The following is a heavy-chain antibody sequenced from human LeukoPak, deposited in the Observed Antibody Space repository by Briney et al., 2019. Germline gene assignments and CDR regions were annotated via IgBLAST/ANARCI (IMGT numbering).Heavy chain of an antibody. CDR3: ASGYTSDWYYFDY. CDR2: IYFSGTT. J-gene: IGHJ4*02. Sequence: TSETLSLTCTVSGVPISSYYSSWIRHPPGKGLEWIGYIYFSGTTNYNPSLKSRVNISMDMSKKQFSLKLSSVTAADTALYFCASGYTSDWYYFDYWGQGTLVTVSS. CDR1: GVPISSYY. V-gene: IGHV4-59*01. D-gene: IGHD5-12*01.